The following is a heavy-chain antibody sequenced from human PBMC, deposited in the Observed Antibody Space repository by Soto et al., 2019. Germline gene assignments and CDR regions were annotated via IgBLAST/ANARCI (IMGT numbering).Heavy chain of an antibody. CDR3: ARSTTVTTNSDY. V-gene: IGHV3-30-3*01. D-gene: IGHD4-17*01. CDR1: GFTFSSYA. Sequence: GGSLRLSCAASGFTFSSYAMHWVRQAPGKGLEWVAVISYDGSNKYYADSVKGRFTIPRDNSKNTLYLQMNSLRAEDTAVYYCARSTTVTTNSDYWGQGTLVTVSS. J-gene: IGHJ4*02. CDR2: ISYDGSNK.